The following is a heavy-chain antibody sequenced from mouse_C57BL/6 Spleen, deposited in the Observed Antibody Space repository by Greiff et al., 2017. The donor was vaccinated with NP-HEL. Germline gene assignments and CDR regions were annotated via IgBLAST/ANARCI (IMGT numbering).Heavy chain of an antibody. CDR3: ARWNWDVWYFDV. CDR2: INPSNGGT. J-gene: IGHJ1*03. D-gene: IGHD4-1*01. CDR1: GYTFTSYW. Sequence: QVQLQQPGTGLVKPGASVKLSCKASGYTFTSYWMHWVKQRPGQGLEWIGNINPSNGGTNYNEKFKSKATLTVDKSSSTAYMQLSSLTSEDSAVYYCARWNWDVWYFDVWGTGTTVTVSS. V-gene: IGHV1-53*01.